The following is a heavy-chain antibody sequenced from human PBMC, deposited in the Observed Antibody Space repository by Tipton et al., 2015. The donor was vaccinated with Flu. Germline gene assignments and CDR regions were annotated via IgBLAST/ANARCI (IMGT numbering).Heavy chain of an antibody. Sequence: TLSLTCTVSGGSISRGSYYYNWIRQPAGEGLEWIGRIYTNTNTNYKASLKSRVTISVDTSKNQLSLKLSSVTAADTAVYYCARATYYYGMDVWGQGTTVTVSS. CDR2: IYTNTNT. CDR1: GGSISRGSYY. CDR3: ARATYYYGMDV. V-gene: IGHV4-61*02. J-gene: IGHJ6*02.